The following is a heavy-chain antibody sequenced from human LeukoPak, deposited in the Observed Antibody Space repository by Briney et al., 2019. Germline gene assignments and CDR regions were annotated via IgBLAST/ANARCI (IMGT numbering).Heavy chain of an antibody. D-gene: IGHD5-18*01. CDR3: ARDGYSYGYYYYMDV. CDR2: ISSSSSYI. Sequence: GGSLRLSCAASGFTFSSYSMNWVRQAPGKGLEWVSSISSSSSYIYYADSVKGRFTISRDNAKNSLYLQMNSLRAEDTAVYYCARDGYSYGYYYYMDVWGKGTTVTVSS. J-gene: IGHJ6*03. V-gene: IGHV3-21*01. CDR1: GFTFSSYS.